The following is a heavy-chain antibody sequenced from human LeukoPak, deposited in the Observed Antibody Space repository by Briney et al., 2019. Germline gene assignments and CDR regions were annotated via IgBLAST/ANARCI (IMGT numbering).Heavy chain of an antibody. Sequence: PSETLSLTCTVSGGSISSYYWSWIRQPPGKGLEWIGYIYYSGGTNYNPSLKSRVTISVDTSKNQFSLKLSSVTAADTAVYYCARDSSGWEHAFDIWGQGTMVTVSS. CDR2: IYYSGGT. CDR3: ARDSSGWEHAFDI. D-gene: IGHD6-19*01. V-gene: IGHV4-59*01. CDR1: GGSISSYY. J-gene: IGHJ3*02.